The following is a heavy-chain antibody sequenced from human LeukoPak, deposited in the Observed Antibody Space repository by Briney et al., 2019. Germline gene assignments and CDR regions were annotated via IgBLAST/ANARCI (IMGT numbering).Heavy chain of an antibody. J-gene: IGHJ3*02. CDR2: ISSSGSFI. D-gene: IGHD2-2*01. V-gene: IGHV3-21*01. Sequence: PGGSLRLSCAASGFTFSSYSMNWVRQAPGEGLEWGSSISSSGSFIYYADSVKGRFTISRDNARNSLFLQMNSLRAEDTAVYYCARDLRYCSSASCSENGAFDIWGQGTMVTVSS. CDR3: ARDLRYCSSASCSENGAFDI. CDR1: GFTFSSYS.